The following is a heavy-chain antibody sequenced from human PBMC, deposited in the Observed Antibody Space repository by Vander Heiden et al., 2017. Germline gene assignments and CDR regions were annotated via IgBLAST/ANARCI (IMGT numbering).Heavy chain of an antibody. D-gene: IGHD4-17*01. J-gene: IGHJ3*02. CDR1: GGSISSSSYY. CDR3: ARLNWSTVTYAFDI. CDR2: IYYSGST. Sequence: QLQLQESGPGLVKPSETLSLTCTVSGGSISSSSYYWGWIRQPPGKGLEWIGSIYYSGSTYYNPSLKSRVTISVDTSKNQLSLKLSSVTAADTAMYYCARLNWSTVTYAFDIWGQGTMVTVSS. V-gene: IGHV4-39*01.